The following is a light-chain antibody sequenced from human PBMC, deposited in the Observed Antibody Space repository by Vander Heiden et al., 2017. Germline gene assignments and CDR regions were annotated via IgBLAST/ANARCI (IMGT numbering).Light chain of an antibody. Sequence: QSLLSQPPSESGTPGQPVTISCSAGRSNIHYFNVYWFQQFSRTAPKVLIYRNYLRPSGVPERFSGSKSGTSAFLAISGLRSEDEADYYCAAWDDSLKTLVFGGGTRLTVL. J-gene: IGLJ2*01. CDR1: RSNIHYFN. V-gene: IGLV1-47*01. CDR3: AAWDDSLKTLV. CDR2: RNY.